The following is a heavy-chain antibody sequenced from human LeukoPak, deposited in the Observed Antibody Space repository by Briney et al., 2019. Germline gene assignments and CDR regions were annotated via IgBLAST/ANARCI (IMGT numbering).Heavy chain of an antibody. CDR2: IYTGGST. J-gene: IGHJ5*02. CDR1: GFTVSSNY. Sequence: PGGSLRLSRAASGFTVSSNYMTWVRQAPGKGLEWVSVIYTGGSTFYADSVKGRSTISRDNSKNSLYLQMNSLRAEDTAVYYCARDGDSSSWYNWFDPWGQGTLVTVSS. V-gene: IGHV3-66*01. D-gene: IGHD6-13*01. CDR3: ARDGDSSSWYNWFDP.